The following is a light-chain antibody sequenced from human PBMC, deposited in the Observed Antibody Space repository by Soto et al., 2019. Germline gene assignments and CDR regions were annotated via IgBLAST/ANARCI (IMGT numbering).Light chain of an antibody. V-gene: IGLV1-44*01. CDR2: SNN. CDR1: SSNIGSNT. Sequence: QSALTQPPSASGTPGQRVTISCSGSSSNIGSNTVNWYQQLPGTAPKLLIYSNNQRPSGVPDRFSGSKSGTSASLAISGLQSEDEADYYCAAWDDSLKGKVFGGGTQLTVL. J-gene: IGLJ2*01. CDR3: AAWDDSLKGKV.